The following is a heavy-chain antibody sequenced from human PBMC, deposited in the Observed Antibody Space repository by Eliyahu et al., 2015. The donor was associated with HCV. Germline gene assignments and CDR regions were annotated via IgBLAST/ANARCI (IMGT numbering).Heavy chain of an antibody. D-gene: IGHD2-8*01. Sequence: QVQLVESGGGVVQPGRSLRLSCAASGFTFSSXGMHWVRQAPGKGLEWVAVIWYDGSNKYYADSVKGRFTISRDNSKNTLYLQMNSLRAEDTAVYYCASGMVYGRGRWPRGLDYWGQGTLVTVSS. J-gene: IGHJ4*02. CDR2: IWYDGSNK. V-gene: IGHV3-33*01. CDR1: GFTFSSXG. CDR3: ASGMVYGRGRWPRGLDY.